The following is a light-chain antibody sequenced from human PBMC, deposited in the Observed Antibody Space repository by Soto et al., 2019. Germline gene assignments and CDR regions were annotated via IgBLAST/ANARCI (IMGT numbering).Light chain of an antibody. V-gene: IGLV2-14*01. CDR1: SSDVGGYKY. CDR2: EVS. CDR3: TSKTSTTPYV. Sequence: QSALTQPASVSGSPGQSITISCTGTSSDVGGYKYVSWYQQHPGKAPKLLIYEVSDRPSGVSSRFSGSKSGNTASLTISGLQAEDEADYYCTSKTSTTPYVFGTGTKVTV. J-gene: IGLJ1*01.